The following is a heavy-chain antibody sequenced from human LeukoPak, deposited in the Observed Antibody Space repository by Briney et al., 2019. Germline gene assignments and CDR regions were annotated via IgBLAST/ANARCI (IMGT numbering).Heavy chain of an antibody. CDR1: GGSFSGYY. D-gene: IGHD3-22*01. Sequence: PSETLSLTCAVYGGSFSGYYWSWIRQPPGKGLEWIGEINHSGSTNYNPSLKSRVTISVDTSKNQFSLKLSSVTAADTAVYYCARGSDYYDSSVWGQGTLVTVSP. V-gene: IGHV4-34*01. J-gene: IGHJ4*02. CDR3: ARGSDYYDSSV. CDR2: INHSGST.